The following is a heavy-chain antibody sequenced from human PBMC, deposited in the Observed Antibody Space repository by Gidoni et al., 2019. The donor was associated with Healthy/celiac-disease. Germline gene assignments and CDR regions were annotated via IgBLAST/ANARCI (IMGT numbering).Heavy chain of an antibody. V-gene: IGHV4-31*03. CDR2: IYYSGST. Sequence: QVQLQESGPGLVKPSQTLSLTCTVSGGSISSGGYYWSWIRQHPGKGLEWIGYIYYSGSTYYNPSLKSRVTISVDTSKNQFSLKLSSVTAADTAVYYCARLSSGWQDVVVPAAISYYYGMDVWGQGTTVTVSS. D-gene: IGHD2-2*01. CDR1: GGSISSGGYY. CDR3: ARLSSGWQDVVVPAAISYYYGMDV. J-gene: IGHJ6*02.